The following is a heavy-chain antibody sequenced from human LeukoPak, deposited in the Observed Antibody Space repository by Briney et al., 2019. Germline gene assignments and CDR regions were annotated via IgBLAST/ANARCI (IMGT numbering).Heavy chain of an antibody. CDR3: ARGVGSNWFIYFQY. J-gene: IGHJ1*01. D-gene: IGHD6-13*01. CDR1: GFTFSSYE. CDR2: ISSSGSTI. V-gene: IGHV3-48*03. Sequence: GGSLRLSCAASGFTFSSYEMNWVRQAPGKGLEWVSYISSSGSTIYYADSVKGRFTISRDNAKNSLYLQMNSLRAEDTALYYCARGVGSNWFIYFQYWGQGTLVTVSS.